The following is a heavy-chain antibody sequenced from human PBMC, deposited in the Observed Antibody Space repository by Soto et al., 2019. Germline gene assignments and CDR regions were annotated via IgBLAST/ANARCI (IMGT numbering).Heavy chain of an antibody. V-gene: IGHV3-48*03. CDR3: ARVGVRGPRPLNWFDP. CDR2: ISSSGSTI. D-gene: IGHD3-10*01. J-gene: IGHJ5*02. Sequence: GGSLRLSCAASGFTFSSYEMNWVRQAPGKGLEWVSYISSSGSTIYYADSVKGRFTISRDNAKNSLYLQMNSLGAEDTAVYYCARVGVRGPRPLNWFDPWGQGTLVTVSS. CDR1: GFTFSSYE.